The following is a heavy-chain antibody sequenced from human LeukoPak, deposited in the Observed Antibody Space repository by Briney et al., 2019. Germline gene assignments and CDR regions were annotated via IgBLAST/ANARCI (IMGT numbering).Heavy chain of an antibody. V-gene: IGHV4-4*09. J-gene: IGHJ1*01. CDR2: IYTSGST. CDR1: GGSISDYY. D-gene: IGHD1-7*01. CDR3: ATLTPITETSGGH. Sequence: SGTLSLTCTVSGGSISDYYWSWIRQPPGKGLEWIGYIYTSGSTDYNPSLKSRVTMSVDTSKSQFSLNLSSVTAADTAVYYCATLTPITETSGGHWGQGTLVTVSS.